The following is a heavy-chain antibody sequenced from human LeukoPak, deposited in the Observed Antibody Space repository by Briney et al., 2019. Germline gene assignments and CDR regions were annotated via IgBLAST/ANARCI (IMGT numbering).Heavy chain of an antibody. CDR1: GFTFSSYW. D-gene: IGHD2-2*01. CDR2: IKQDGSEK. J-gene: IGHJ6*02. Sequence: HPGGSLRLSCAASGFTFSSYWLSWVRQAPGKGLEWVANIKQDGSEKYYVDSVKGRFTISRDNAKNPLYLQMNSLRAEDTAVYYCARTVVVPAAIVGAFDYYYGMDVWGQGTTVTVSS. CDR3: ARTVVVPAAIVGAFDYYYGMDV. V-gene: IGHV3-7*01.